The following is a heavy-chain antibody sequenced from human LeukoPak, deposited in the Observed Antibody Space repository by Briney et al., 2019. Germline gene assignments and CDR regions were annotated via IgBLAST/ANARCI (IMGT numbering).Heavy chain of an antibody. CDR2: IKNDGSTT. CDR1: GFTFSSYW. CDR3: ARERKYDSNFDY. Sequence: GGSLRLSCAASGFTFSSYWMHWVRQPPGKGLVWVSRIKNDGSTTTYADSVKGRFTVSRDNVKNTLYLQMNSLRAEDTAVYYCARERKYDSNFDYWGQGTPVTVSS. J-gene: IGHJ4*02. V-gene: IGHV3-74*01. D-gene: IGHD1-1*01.